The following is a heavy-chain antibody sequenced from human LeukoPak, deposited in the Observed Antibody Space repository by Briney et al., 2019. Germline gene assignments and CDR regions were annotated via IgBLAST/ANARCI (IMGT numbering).Heavy chain of an antibody. CDR1: GFTFSSYS. CDR3: ARDLSGSFDY. Sequence: GGSLRLSCAASGFTFSSYSMNWVRQAPGKGLEWVSSISSSSSYIYYADSVKGRFTISRDNAKNSLYLQMNSLRAEDTAVYYCARDLSGSFDYWGPGNPGHRLL. CDR2: ISSSSSYI. J-gene: IGHJ4*02. D-gene: IGHD1-14*01. V-gene: IGHV3-21*01.